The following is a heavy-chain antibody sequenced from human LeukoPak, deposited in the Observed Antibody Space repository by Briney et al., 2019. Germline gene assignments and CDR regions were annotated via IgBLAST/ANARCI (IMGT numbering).Heavy chain of an antibody. CDR1: GGSISSYY. CDR3: ARGGSIAARLNY. CDR2: IYYSGST. Sequence: SETLSLTCTVSGGSISSYYWSWIRQPPGKGLGWIGYIYYSGSTNYNPSLKSRVTISVDTSKNQFSLKLSSVTAADTAVYYCARGGSIAARLNYWGQGTLVTVSS. J-gene: IGHJ4*02. V-gene: IGHV4-59*01. D-gene: IGHD6-6*01.